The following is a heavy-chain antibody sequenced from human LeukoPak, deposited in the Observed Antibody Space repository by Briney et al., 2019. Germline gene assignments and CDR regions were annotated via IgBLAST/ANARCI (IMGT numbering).Heavy chain of an antibody. CDR2: IVPIFGKT. Sequence: SVTVSFKASGDPFGSYALSWVRQAPGQGLAWVGGIVPIFGKTTYAQKFQGRLAITTDESTSTTYIELSSLTSADTAVYYCARGQEGIMWFFDNWGQGTLVTVSS. D-gene: IGHD2-21*01. J-gene: IGHJ4*02. CDR3: ARGQEGIMWFFDN. CDR1: GDPFGSYA. V-gene: IGHV1-69*05.